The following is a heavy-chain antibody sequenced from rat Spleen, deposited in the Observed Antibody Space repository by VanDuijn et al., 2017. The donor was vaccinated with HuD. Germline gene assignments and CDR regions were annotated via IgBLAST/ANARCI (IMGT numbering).Heavy chain of an antibody. Sequence: EVQLVESGGGLVQPGRSLKLSCAASGFTFSNYDMAWVRQAPTKGLEWVASISPSGGSTYYRDSVKGRFTISRDNAKSTLYLQMDSLRSEDTATYYCATDQDYYSSLYWYFDFWGPGTMVTVSS. J-gene: IGHJ1*01. CDR3: ATDQDYYSSLYWYFDF. CDR1: GFTFSNYD. CDR2: ISPSGGST. V-gene: IGHV5-19*01. D-gene: IGHD1-2*01.